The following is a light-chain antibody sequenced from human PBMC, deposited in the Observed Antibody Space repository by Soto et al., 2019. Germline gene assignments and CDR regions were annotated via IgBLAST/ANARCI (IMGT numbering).Light chain of an antibody. CDR2: DAS. CDR1: QTINSW. V-gene: IGKV1-5*01. J-gene: IGKJ5*01. CDR3: QQSDTYPLT. Sequence: DIQMTPSPSTLSASVGDRVTITCRASQTINSWLAWYQQKPGKAPKVLIFDASSLKTGVPSRFSGSGSGTEFTLTISSLQADDFATYYCQQSDTYPLTFGQGTRLEIK.